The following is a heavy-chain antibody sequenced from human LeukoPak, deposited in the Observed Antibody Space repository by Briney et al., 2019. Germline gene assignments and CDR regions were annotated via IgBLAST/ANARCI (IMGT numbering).Heavy chain of an antibody. CDR3: TKEGLPSGSSWSAWFDP. J-gene: IGHJ5*02. CDR1: GFTFSIYG. D-gene: IGHD3-10*01. Sequence: SLRLSCAASGFTFSIYGTHWVRQAPGKGLEWVAVIANDAKTTYYADSVKGRFTISRDNSKNTFYLQMNSLRAEDTGVYYCTKEGLPSGSSWSAWFDPWGQGTLVTVSS. V-gene: IGHV3-30*18. CDR2: IANDAKTT.